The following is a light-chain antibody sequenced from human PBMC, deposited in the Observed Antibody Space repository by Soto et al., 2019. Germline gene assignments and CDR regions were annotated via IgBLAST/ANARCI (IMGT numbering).Light chain of an antibody. Sequence: EIVMTQSPLSLPVTPGEPASISCRSSQSLLHSNGYNYLDWYQQKPGKAPNLLIYDTSNLKTGVPSRFSGSGSGTDFTLTINNLQPEDVATYYCQQYDNLPLTFGGGTKVDIK. CDR2: DTS. J-gene: IGKJ4*01. CDR1: QSLLHSNGYNY. CDR3: QQYDNLPLT. V-gene: IGKV2-28*01.